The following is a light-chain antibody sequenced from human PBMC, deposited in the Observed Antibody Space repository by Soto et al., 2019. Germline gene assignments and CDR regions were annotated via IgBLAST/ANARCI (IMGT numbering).Light chain of an antibody. CDR1: QSIGNS. CDR2: GAS. V-gene: IGKV1-39*01. J-gene: IGKJ5*01. CDR3: QQSYIPPIT. Sequence: DIQMTQSPSSLSASIGDRVTISCRASQSIGNSSNWYQQKPGKAPNLLIYGASTLQSGVPSRFGGGGSGTDFTLTISGLQYEDFATYFCQQSYIPPITFGQGTRLAIK.